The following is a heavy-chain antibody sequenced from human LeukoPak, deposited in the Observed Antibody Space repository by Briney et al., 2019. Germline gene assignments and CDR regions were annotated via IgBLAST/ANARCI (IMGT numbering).Heavy chain of an antibody. J-gene: IGHJ4*02. CDR2: IKEDGSEK. CDR3: AMSTVFDY. V-gene: IGHV3-7*03. CDR1: GFTFSSYW. D-gene: IGHD2-8*02. Sequence: GGSLRLSCAASGFTFSSYWMSWVRQAPGKGLEWVAIIKEDGSEKYYVDSVKGRFIISRDNAENLVYLQMNSLRAEDTAVYYCAMSTVFDYWGQGILVAVS.